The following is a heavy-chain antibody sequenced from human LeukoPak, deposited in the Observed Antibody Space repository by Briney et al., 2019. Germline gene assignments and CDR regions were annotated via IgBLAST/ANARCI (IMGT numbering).Heavy chain of an antibody. V-gene: IGHV4-59*01. J-gene: IGHJ4*02. CDR3: ARVDTAMVFDY. CDR2: IYYSGST. CDR1: GGPISSYY. D-gene: IGHD5-18*01. Sequence: SETLSLTCTVSGGPISSYYWSWIRQPPGKGLEWIGYIYYSGSTNYNPSLKSRVTISVDTSKNQFSLKLSSVTAADTAVYYCARVDTAMVFDYWGQGTLVTVSS.